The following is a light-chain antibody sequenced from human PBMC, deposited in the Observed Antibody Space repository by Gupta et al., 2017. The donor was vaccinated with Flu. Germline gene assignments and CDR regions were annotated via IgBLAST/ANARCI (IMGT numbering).Light chain of an antibody. CDR2: GAS. J-gene: IGKJ1*01. Sequence: SLGGSATVSCRVTISCRESQNIKNYLDWYQQKPGKPPKLLIYGASSRESGVPDRFSGSGSGTDFTLTISSLQAEDVAVYYCQQNYSSPWTFGQGTKVEIK. V-gene: IGKV4-1*01. CDR1: ISCRESQNIKNY. CDR3: QQNYSSPWT.